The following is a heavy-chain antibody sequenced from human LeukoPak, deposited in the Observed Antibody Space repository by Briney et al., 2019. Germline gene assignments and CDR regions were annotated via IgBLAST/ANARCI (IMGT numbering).Heavy chain of an antibody. CDR3: ARDVQDYDFWSGYFRASYGMDV. Sequence: SETLSLTCTVSGGSISSYYWSWIRQPPGKGLECIGYIYYSGSTNYNPSLKSRVTISVDTSKNQFSLKLSSVTAADTAVYYCARDVQDYDFWSGYFRASYGMDVWGQGTTVTVSS. J-gene: IGHJ6*02. CDR2: IYYSGST. D-gene: IGHD3-3*01. CDR1: GGSISSYY. V-gene: IGHV4-59*01.